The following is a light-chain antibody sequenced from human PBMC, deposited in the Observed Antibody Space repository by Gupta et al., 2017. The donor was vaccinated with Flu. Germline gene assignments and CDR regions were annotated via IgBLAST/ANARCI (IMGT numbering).Light chain of an antibody. V-gene: IGLV2-14*04. CDR3: SSYPSSSTPVV. CDR1: SSDVGGYNY. CDR2: DVS. Sequence: SITISCTGTSSDVGGYNYVSWYQQHPGKAPKLMIYDVSNRPSGVSNRFSASKSGNTASLTISGLQAEDEADYYCSSYPSSSTPVVFGGGTKL. J-gene: IGLJ2*01.